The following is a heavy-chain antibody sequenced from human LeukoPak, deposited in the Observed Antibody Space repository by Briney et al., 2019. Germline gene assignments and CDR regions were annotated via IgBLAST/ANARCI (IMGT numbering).Heavy chain of an antibody. Sequence: GGSLRLSCAASGFKFSSYSMKWVRQAPGKGLEWVSFISSSSSYIYYADSVKGRFTISRDNSRNTLYLQMNSLRAEDTAVYYCARSGLSRFGFWGQGTLVTVSS. CDR2: ISSSSSYI. D-gene: IGHD2/OR15-2a*01. V-gene: IGHV3-21*04. CDR1: GFKFSSYS. CDR3: ARSGLSRFGF. J-gene: IGHJ4*02.